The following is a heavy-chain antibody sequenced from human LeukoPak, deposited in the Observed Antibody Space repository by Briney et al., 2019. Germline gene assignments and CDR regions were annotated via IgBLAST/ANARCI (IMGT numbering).Heavy chain of an antibody. CDR1: GGSFSSYY. CDR2: INHSGST. D-gene: IGHD3-22*01. J-gene: IGHJ6*02. Sequence: SETLSLTCAVYGGSFSSYYWSWIRQPPGKGLEWIGEINHSGSTNYNPSLKSRVTISVDTSKNQFSRKLSSVTAADTAVYYCARRPNRIYDSSGYYYYYYGMDVWGQGTTVTVSS. CDR3: ARRPNRIYDSSGYYYYYYGMDV. V-gene: IGHV4-34*01.